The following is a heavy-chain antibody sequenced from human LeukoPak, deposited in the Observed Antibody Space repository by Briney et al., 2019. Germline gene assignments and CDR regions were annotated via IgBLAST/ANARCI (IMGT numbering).Heavy chain of an antibody. CDR1: GFTFSSYA. V-gene: IGHV3-30*01. CDR2: ISYDGSNK. D-gene: IGHD2-2*01. Sequence: GGSLRLSCAASGFTFSSYAMHWVRQGPGKGLEWVAVISYDGSNKYYADSVKGRFTISRDNSKNTLYLQMNSLRAEDTAVYYCARVGCSSTSCPNPFDYWDQGTLVTVSS. CDR3: ARVGCSSTSCPNPFDY. J-gene: IGHJ4*02.